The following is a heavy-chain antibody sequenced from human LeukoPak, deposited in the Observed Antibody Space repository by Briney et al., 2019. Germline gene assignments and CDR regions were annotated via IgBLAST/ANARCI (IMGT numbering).Heavy chain of an antibody. CDR1: GFIFSDHY. J-gene: IGHJ3*02. D-gene: IGHD1-26*01. Sequence: GGSLRLSCAASGFIFSDHYMDWVRQAPGKGLEWVGRTRNEASIYTTKYAASVKGRFTISRDDSKNSLYLQMNSLKTEDTAVYYCASPVGATTVRAFDIWDQGTMVTVSS. CDR2: TRNEASIYTT. CDR3: ASPVGATTVRAFDI. V-gene: IGHV3-72*01.